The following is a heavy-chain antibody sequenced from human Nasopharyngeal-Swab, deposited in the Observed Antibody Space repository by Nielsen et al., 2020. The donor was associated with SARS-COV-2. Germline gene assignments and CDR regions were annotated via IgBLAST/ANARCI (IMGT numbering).Heavy chain of an antibody. V-gene: IGHV1-8*01. D-gene: IGHD6-19*01. Sequence: ASVKVSCKASGYTFTSYDINWVRQATGQGLEGMGWMNPNSGNTGYAQKFQGRVTMTRNTSISTAYMELSSLRSEDTAVYYCARDPTSVAGTGDYYYGMDVWGQGTTVTVSS. J-gene: IGHJ6*02. CDR1: GYTFTSYD. CDR2: MNPNSGNT. CDR3: ARDPTSVAGTGDYYYGMDV.